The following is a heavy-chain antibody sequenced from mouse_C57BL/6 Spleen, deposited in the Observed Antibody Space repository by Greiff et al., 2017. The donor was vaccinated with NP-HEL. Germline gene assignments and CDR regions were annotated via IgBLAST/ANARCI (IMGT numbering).Heavy chain of an antibody. V-gene: IGHV1-81*01. CDR3: ARMGSTVAY. J-gene: IGHJ3*01. Sequence: LLESGAELARPGASVKLSCKASGYTFTSYGISWVKQRTGQGLEWIGEIYPRSGNTYYNEKFKGKATLTADKSSSTAYMELRSLTSEDSAVYFCARMGSTVAYWGQGTLVTVSA. CDR1: GYTFTSYG. CDR2: IYPRSGNT.